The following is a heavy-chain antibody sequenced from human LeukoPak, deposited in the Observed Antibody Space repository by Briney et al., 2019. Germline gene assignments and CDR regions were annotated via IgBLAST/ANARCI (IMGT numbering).Heavy chain of an antibody. V-gene: IGHV3-20*04. Sequence: GGSLRLSCAVSGFTFDDYGMSWVREAPGRGLEWVSGINWNGGSTVYADSVRGRFNISRENDKNSLYLQMNSLRAEDTALYYCAIMAGGNRIPYFYYYMYVWGEGATVTVSS. CDR3: AIMAGGNRIPYFYYYMYV. CDR2: INWNGGST. D-gene: IGHD4-23*01. CDR1: GFTFDDYG. J-gene: IGHJ6*03.